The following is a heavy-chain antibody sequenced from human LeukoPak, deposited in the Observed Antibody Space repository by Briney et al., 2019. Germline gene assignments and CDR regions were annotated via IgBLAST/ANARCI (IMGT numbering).Heavy chain of an antibody. CDR1: GFTFSSYS. Sequence: GGSLRLSCAASGFTFSSYSMNWVRQAPGKGLEWVSSISSSSSYIYYAASVKGRFTISRDNAKNTLYLQMNSLRAEDTAVYYCAKDRDSSGTFDYWGQGTLVTVSS. J-gene: IGHJ4*02. V-gene: IGHV3-21*04. CDR3: AKDRDSSGTFDY. D-gene: IGHD6-19*01. CDR2: ISSSSSYI.